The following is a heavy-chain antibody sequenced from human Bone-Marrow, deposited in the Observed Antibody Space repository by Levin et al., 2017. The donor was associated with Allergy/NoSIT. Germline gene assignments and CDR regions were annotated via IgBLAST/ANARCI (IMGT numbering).Heavy chain of an antibody. V-gene: IGHV3-53*01. CDR3: ADDRGY. CDR2: IYSRGST. CDR1: GLNVGNNF. D-gene: IGHD3-22*01. J-gene: IGHJ4*02. Sequence: GGSLRLSCVVSGLNVGNNFLSWVRQAPGKGLEWVSVIYSRGSTSYVDSVKGRFTISRDSSKNTLYLQKNSLRVEETAMYYCADDRGYWGQGTLVTVSS.